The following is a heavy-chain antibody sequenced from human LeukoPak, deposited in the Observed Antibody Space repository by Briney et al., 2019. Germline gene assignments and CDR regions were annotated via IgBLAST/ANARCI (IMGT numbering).Heavy chain of an antibody. D-gene: IGHD2-8*01. CDR2: IRYDGSNN. Sequence: GGSLRLSCAASGFIFSNYGMHWVRQAPGKGLEWVAFIRYDGSNNYYADSVKGRFTISRDNAKNSLYLQMNSLRAEDTAIYYCARIGHDLYLTFDFWGNGNLITVSS. J-gene: IGHJ4*01. V-gene: IGHV3-30*02. CDR1: GFIFSNYG. CDR3: ARIGHDLYLTFDF.